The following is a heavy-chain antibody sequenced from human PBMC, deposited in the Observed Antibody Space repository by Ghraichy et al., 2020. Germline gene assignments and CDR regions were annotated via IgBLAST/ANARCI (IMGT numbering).Heavy chain of an antibody. J-gene: IGHJ3*01. D-gene: IGHD2/OR15-2a*01. Sequence: GGSLRLSCIASGFTFSGHYMTWVRQAPGEGLEWVANIKQDGSEQFYGDSVKGRFTISRDNDKNLVYLQMNNLGAEDTAVYFCGRESVVCNKDDAFELWGHGAMVTVSS. V-gene: IGHV3-7*03. CDR2: IKQDGSEQ. CDR1: GFTFSGHY. CDR3: GRESVVCNKDDAFEL.